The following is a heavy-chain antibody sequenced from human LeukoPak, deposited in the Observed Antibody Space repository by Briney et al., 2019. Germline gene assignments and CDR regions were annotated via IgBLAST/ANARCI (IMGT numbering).Heavy chain of an antibody. CDR2: INHSGST. Sequence: SETLSLTCAVYGGSFSGYYWSWIRQPPGKGLEWIGEINHSGSTNYNPSLKSRVTISVDTSKNQFSLKLSSVTAADTAVYYCARQVVATLISYYYGSGSSYFDYWGQGTLVTVSS. V-gene: IGHV4-34*01. CDR3: ARQVVATLISYYYGSGSSYFDY. CDR1: GGSFSGYY. D-gene: IGHD3-10*01. J-gene: IGHJ4*02.